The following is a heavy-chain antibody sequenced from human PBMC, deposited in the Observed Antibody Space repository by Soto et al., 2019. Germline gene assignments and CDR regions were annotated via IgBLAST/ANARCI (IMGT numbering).Heavy chain of an antibody. J-gene: IGHJ6*02. V-gene: IGHV3-48*02. Sequence: EVQLVESGGGLAQPGGSLRLSCAASGFTFSNFNVNWVRQAPGKGLEWVSYISSNSNNIYYAVSVKGRFTISRDNAKNSLFLQMNSLRDEEPAFYYCARNRPSGSWLLSYSSSVMDFGGQGTTSPSP. CDR2: ISSNSNNI. CDR1: GFTFSNFN. CDR3: ARNRPSGSWLLSYSSSVMDF. D-gene: IGHD3-10*01.